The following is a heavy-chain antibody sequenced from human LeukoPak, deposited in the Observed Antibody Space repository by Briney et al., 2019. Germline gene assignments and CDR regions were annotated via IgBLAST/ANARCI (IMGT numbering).Heavy chain of an antibody. CDR3: ANYDSSGWNFDY. D-gene: IGHD3-22*01. J-gene: IGHJ4*02. CDR2: ISGSGGST. V-gene: IGHV3-23*01. Sequence: VSAISGSGGSTYYADSVKGRFTISRDNSKNTLYLQMNSLRAEDTAVYYCANYDSSGWNFDYWGQGTLVTVSS.